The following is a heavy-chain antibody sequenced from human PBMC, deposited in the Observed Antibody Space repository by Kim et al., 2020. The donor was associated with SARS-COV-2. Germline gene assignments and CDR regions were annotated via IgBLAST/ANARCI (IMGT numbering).Heavy chain of an antibody. CDR1: GYTFTSYG. CDR3: ARGPYYYDSSGDPREDY. Sequence: ASVKVSCKASGYTFTSYGISWVRQAPGQGLEWMGWISAYNGNTNYAQKLQGRVTMTTDTSTSTAYMELRSLRSDDTAVYYCARGPYYYDSSGDPREDYWGQGTLVTVSS. J-gene: IGHJ4*02. CDR2: ISAYNGNT. D-gene: IGHD3-22*01. V-gene: IGHV1-18*01.